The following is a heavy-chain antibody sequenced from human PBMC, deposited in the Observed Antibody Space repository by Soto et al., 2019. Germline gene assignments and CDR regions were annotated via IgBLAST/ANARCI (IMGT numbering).Heavy chain of an antibody. D-gene: IGHD6-19*01. CDR3: AIHIGVTGTRGFDY. CDR2: VVHRGTT. Sequence: QVQLQESGPGLVKTSGTLSLTCAVSGASISDNNWWSWVRQPPGKGLEWIGEVVHRGTTNHNPSLRSRVTISMDKSKNHISLTLSSVTAADSAVYYCAIHIGVTGTRGFDYWGLGTLVTVSS. V-gene: IGHV4-4*02. CDR1: GASISDNNW. J-gene: IGHJ4*02.